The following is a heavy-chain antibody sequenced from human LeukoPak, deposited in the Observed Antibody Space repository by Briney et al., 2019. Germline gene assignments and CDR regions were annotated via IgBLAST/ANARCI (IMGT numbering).Heavy chain of an antibody. CDR3: AREEPRFYDSNYYGMDV. D-gene: IGHD3-22*01. CDR2: ISGSSTYI. Sequence: PGGSLRLSCAASGFTFSSYSMSWVRQAPGRGLEWVSCISGSSTYIYYADSVKGRFTISRDNAKNSLYLQMNSLRVEDTAVYYCAREEPRFYDSNYYGMDVWGQGTTVTVSS. V-gene: IGHV3-21*01. J-gene: IGHJ6*02. CDR1: GFTFSSYS.